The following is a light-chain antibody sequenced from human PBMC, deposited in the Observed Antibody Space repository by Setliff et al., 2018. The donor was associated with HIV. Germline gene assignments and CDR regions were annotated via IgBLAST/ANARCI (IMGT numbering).Light chain of an antibody. V-gene: IGLV2-14*01. CDR1: SSDVGGYDY. CDR3: CSYTSSTTLV. J-gene: IGLJ1*01. Sequence: QSALTQPASVSGSPGQSITISCTGTSSDVGGYDYVSWYQQHPGKVPKLMLYEVGNRPSGVYNRFSGSKSGNTASLTISGLQAEDEADYYCCSYTSSTTLVFGTGTKVTVL. CDR2: EVG.